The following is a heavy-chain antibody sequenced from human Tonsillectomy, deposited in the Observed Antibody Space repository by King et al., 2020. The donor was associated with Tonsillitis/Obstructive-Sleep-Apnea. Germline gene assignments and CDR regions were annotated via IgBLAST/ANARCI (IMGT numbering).Heavy chain of an antibody. CDR1: GGTFTTYP. D-gene: IGHD3-10*01. V-gene: IGHV1-69*01. Sequence: QLVQSGAEVRKPGSSVKVSCKASGGTFTTYPISWVRQAPGQGLEGMGGVVPVFGTANYAQKFQGRITITADESTSTAYLQLSGLRSEDTAVYYGARDPGLLGNINDAFDVWGQGTTVTVSS. J-gene: IGHJ3*01. CDR2: VVPVFGTA. CDR3: ARDPGLLGNINDAFDV.